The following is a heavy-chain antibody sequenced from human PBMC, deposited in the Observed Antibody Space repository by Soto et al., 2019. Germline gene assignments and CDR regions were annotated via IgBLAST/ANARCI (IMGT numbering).Heavy chain of an antibody. Sequence: GGSLRLSCAASGFTFSSYSMNWVRQAPGKGLEWVSSISSSSSYIYYADSVKGRFTISRDNSKNTLYLQMNSLRAEDTAVYYCAKGSEQLALALYDYWGQGTLVTVSS. CDR2: ISSSSSYI. CDR1: GFTFSSYS. CDR3: AKGSEQLALALYDY. J-gene: IGHJ4*02. V-gene: IGHV3-21*04. D-gene: IGHD6-6*01.